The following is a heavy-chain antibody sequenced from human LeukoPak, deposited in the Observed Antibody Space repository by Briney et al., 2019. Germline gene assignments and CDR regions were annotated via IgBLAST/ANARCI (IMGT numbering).Heavy chain of an antibody. Sequence: SETLSLTCTVSGGSISSYYWSWIRQPPGKGLEWIGYIYYSGSTNYNPSLKSRVTISVKTSKNQFSLKLSPVTAADTAVYYCARYYYDSSGYYYGYFDYWGQGTLVTVSS. V-gene: IGHV4-59*01. CDR1: GGSISSYY. CDR2: IYYSGST. D-gene: IGHD3-22*01. CDR3: ARYYYDSSGYYYGYFDY. J-gene: IGHJ4*03.